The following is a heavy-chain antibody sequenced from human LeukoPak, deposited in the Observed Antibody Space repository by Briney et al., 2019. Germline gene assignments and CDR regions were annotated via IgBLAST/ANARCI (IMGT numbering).Heavy chain of an antibody. CDR2: MNPNSGNT. D-gene: IGHD2-2*01. Sequence: GGSVKVSCKASGYTFTSYDINWVRQATGQGLEWMGWMNPNSGNTGYAQKLQGRVTMTRNTSISTAYMELSSLRSEDTAVYYCARAPRYCSSTSCRYYFDYWGQGTLVTVSS. CDR1: GYTFTSYD. V-gene: IGHV1-8*01. CDR3: ARAPRYCSSTSCRYYFDY. J-gene: IGHJ4*02.